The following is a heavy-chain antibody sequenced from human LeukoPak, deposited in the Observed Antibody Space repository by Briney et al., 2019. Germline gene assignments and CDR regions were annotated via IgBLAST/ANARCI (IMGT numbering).Heavy chain of an antibody. J-gene: IGHJ6*03. CDR3: ARLGTGVTIFGVVIYYYYMDV. CDR1: GGSISSYY. V-gene: IGHV4-59*01. CDR2: TYYSGST. D-gene: IGHD3-3*01. Sequence: PSETLSLTCTVSGGSISSYYWSWIRQPPGKGLEWIGYTYYSGSTNYNPSLKSRVTISVDTSKNQFSLKLSSVTAADTAVYYCARLGTGVTIFGVVIYYYYMDVWGKGTTVTVSS.